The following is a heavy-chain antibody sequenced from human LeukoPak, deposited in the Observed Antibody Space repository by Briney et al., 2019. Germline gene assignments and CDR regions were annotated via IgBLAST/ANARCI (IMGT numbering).Heavy chain of an antibody. CDR2: INSDGSTT. D-gene: IGHD1-26*01. V-gene: IGHV3-74*01. CDR3: TSVRATIYFDS. CDR1: GFTFSSYW. J-gene: IGHJ4*02. Sequence: GGSLRLSCAASGFTFSSYWMHWVRQAPGKGLVWVSLINSDGSTTSYADSVKGRFTISRDNAKNTLYLQMNSLRAEDTAVYYCTSVRATIYFDSWGQGTLVTVSS.